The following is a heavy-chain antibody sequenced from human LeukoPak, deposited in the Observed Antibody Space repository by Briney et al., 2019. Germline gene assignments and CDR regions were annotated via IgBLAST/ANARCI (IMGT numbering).Heavy chain of an antibody. Sequence: GGSLRLSCAASGFTFSSCGMHWVRQAPGKGLEWVAVISYDGSNKYYADSVKGRFTISRDNSKNTLFLQLNSLRAEDTAVYYCAGGYYFDYWGQGTLVTVSS. CDR3: AGGYYFDY. D-gene: IGHD3-16*01. CDR2: ISYDGSNK. J-gene: IGHJ4*02. V-gene: IGHV3-30*03. CDR1: GFTFSSCG.